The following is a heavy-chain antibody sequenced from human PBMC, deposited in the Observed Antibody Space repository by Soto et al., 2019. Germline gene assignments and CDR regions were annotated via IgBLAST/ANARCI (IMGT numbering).Heavy chain of an antibody. J-gene: IGHJ4*02. CDR1: GGTFSSYA. V-gene: IGHV1-69*01. D-gene: IGHD2-21*01. CDR3: ATTFGLRMVVGYFDY. Sequence: QVPLVQSGAEVKKPGSSVKVSCKASGGTFSSYAISWVRQAPGQGLEWMGGIIPIFGTANYAQKFQGRVTITADESTSTAYIELSSLRSEDTDVYYCATTFGLRMVVGYFDYWGQRTLVTVSS. CDR2: IIPIFGTA.